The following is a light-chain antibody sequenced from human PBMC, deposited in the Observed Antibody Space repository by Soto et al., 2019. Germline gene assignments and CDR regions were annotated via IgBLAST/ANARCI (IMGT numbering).Light chain of an antibody. J-gene: IGKJ5*01. Sequence: EIVLTQSPATLSVSPGERATLSCRATESVSTNLAWFQRKAGQPPRLLIYGSSTRATGVPDRFSGSGSGTEFALIISSLQSEDVAVYYCQQYSNWPPAITFGRGTRLEIK. CDR1: ESVSTN. CDR3: QQYSNWPPAIT. V-gene: IGKV3-15*01. CDR2: GSS.